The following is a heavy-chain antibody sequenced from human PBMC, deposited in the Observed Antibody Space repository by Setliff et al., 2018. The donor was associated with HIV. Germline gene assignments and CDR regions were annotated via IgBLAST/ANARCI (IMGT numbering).Heavy chain of an antibody. CDR1: GGSISSTTSY. CDR3: ARGLPLRDGFNHRALDI. V-gene: IGHV4-39*07. J-gene: IGHJ3*02. CDR2: FYYSGST. D-gene: IGHD2-15*01. Sequence: PSETLSLTCVVSGGSISSTTSYWGWIRQPPGKGLEYIGSFYYSGSTYYNPSLKSRVTISLDTSKNQFSLKLTSVTAADTAVYYCARGLPLRDGFNHRALDIWGHGTRVTVSS.